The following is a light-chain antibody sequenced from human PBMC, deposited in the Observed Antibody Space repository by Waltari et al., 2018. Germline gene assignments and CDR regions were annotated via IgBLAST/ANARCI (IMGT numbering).Light chain of an antibody. CDR2: EVS. CDR1: TVTVGGFTY. CDR3: SSYRSSSTLVV. J-gene: IGLJ2*01. Sequence: PLTNPAPVSGPPGRPIPTPATGTTVTVGGFTYFPWYQQHPGKAPKLMIYEVSHRPSGVSNRFSGSKSGNTASLTISGLQAEDEGDYYCSSYRSSSTLVVFGGGTKLTVL. V-gene: IGLV2-14*01.